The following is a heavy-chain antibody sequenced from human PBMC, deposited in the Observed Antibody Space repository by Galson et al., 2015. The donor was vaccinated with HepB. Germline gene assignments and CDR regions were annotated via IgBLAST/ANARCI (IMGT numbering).Heavy chain of an antibody. J-gene: IGHJ4*02. D-gene: IGHD3/OR15-3a*01. V-gene: IGHV6-1*01. Sequence: CAISGDSVSSNSAAWNWIRQSPPRGLEWLGRTYHRSKWYNDYAVSVKSRITINPDTSKNQFSLHLNSVTPEDTAVYYCARDLDFGFVDWGQGTLVTVSS. CDR1: GDSVSSNSAA. CDR3: ARDLDFGFVD. CDR2: TYHRSKWYN.